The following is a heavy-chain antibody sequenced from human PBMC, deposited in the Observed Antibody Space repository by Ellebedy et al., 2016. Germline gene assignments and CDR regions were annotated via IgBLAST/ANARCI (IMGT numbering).Heavy chain of an antibody. D-gene: IGHD6-13*01. CDR3: ATLTEGGLAAVD. J-gene: IGHJ4*02. CDR1: GFTFSDYY. CDR2: ISYDGSNK. Sequence: GESLKISCAASGFTFSDYYMSWIRQAPGKGLEWVAVISYDGSNKYYADSVKGRFTISRDNSKNTLYLQMNSLRAEDTAVYYCATLTEGGLAAVDWGQGTLVTVSS. V-gene: IGHV3-30*03.